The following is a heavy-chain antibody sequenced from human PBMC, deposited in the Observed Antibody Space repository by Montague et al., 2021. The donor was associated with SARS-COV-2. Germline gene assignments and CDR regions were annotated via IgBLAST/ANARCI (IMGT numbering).Heavy chain of an antibody. V-gene: IGHV4-59*12. CDR1: GGSISSYY. CDR3: ARVWTGYVDK. J-gene: IGHJ4*02. CDR2: INHTGKT. D-gene: IGHD3/OR15-3a*01. Sequence: SETLSLTCSFSGGSISSYYWSWIRLPPGQPLEWLGYINHTGKTTHNPSLKSRVTISIDTSRSQFSLKLTSVTAAVTAVYFCARVWTGYVDKWGQGTLVTVSS.